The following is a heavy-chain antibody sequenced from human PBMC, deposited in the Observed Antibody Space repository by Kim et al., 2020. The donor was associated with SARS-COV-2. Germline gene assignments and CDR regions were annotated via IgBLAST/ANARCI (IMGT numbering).Heavy chain of an antibody. V-gene: IGHV3-33*01. CDR3: ARDFLMATISPYFDY. J-gene: IGHJ4*02. CDR1: GFTFSNYG. D-gene: IGHD5-12*01. CDR2: IWYDGSTK. Sequence: GGSLRLSCAASGFTFSNYGMHWVRQAPGKGLEWVAVIWYDGSTKYYADSVKGRFTISRDDSKNTLYLQMNSMKAEDTAVYYCARDFLMATISPYFDYWGQGTLVTVSS.